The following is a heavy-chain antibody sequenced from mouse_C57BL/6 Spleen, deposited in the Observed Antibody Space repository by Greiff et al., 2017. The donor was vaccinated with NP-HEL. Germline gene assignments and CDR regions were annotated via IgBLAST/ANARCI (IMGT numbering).Heavy chain of an antibody. V-gene: IGHV1-18*01. CDR1: GYTFPDYN. Sequence: EVQLQQSGPELVKPGASVKIPCKASGYTFPDYNMDWVKQSHGKSLEWIGDINPNNGGTNYNQKFKGKATLTVDKSSSTAYMELRSLTSEDTAVYYCARYDYGKYWYFDVWGTGTTVTVSS. D-gene: IGHD2-4*01. CDR2: INPNNGGT. J-gene: IGHJ1*03. CDR3: ARYDYGKYWYFDV.